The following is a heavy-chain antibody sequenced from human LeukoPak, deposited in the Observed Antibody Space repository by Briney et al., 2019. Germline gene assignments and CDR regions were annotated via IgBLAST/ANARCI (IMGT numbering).Heavy chain of an antibody. D-gene: IGHD3-3*01. J-gene: IGHJ4*02. CDR1: GGSISSGGYY. V-gene: IGHV4-31*03. CDR2: IYYTGST. Sequence: SETLSLTCRVSGGSISSGGYYWSWIRQLPGKGLEWIGYIYYTGSTYYNPSLKSRVMISVDTSTKQFSLKLSSVTAADTAVYYCARVGGYDFWSGPFDYWGQGTLVTVSS. CDR3: ARVGGYDFWSGPFDY.